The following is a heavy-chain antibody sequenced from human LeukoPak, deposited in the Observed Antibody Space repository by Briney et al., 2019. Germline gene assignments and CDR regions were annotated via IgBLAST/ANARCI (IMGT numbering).Heavy chain of an antibody. Sequence: GGSLRLSCAASGFTFSSYGMHWVRQAPGKGLEWVAVIWYDGSNKYYADSVKGRFTISRDNSKNTLYLQMNSLRAEDTAVYYCAREGYGGNENYFDYWGQGTLVTVSS. CDR2: IWYDGSNK. V-gene: IGHV3-33*01. J-gene: IGHJ4*02. CDR3: AREGYGGNENYFDY. D-gene: IGHD4-23*01. CDR1: GFTFSSYG.